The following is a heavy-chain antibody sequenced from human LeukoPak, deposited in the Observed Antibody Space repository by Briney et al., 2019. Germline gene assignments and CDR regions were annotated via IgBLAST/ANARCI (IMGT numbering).Heavy chain of an antibody. CDR1: GFTFTTHA. CDR2: ISSNGGTK. V-gene: IGHV3-64D*09. Sequence: PGGSLRLSCSASGFTFTTHAMHWVRQAPGMGLRFVSSISSNGGTKYYAGSVKGRFTISRDNSKNTLYLQMSSLRAEDTAVYYCVKGSESYCDSKSDYWGQGTLVTVSS. D-gene: IGHD3-22*01. J-gene: IGHJ4*02. CDR3: VKGSESYCDSKSDY.